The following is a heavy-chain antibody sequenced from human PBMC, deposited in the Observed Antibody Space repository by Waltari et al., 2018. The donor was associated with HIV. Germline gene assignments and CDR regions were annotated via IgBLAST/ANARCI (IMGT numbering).Heavy chain of an antibody. V-gene: IGHV3-13*04. CDR3: ARARDSNYYYDGMDV. CDR2: IGTAGET. CDR1: GFTFSSYD. J-gene: IGHJ6*02. Sequence: EVQLVESGGGLVQPGGSLRLSCAASGFTFSSYDMHWVRQATGKGLACVSAIGTAGETYYPGDVKGRFTISREDAKNPLYLQMNSLRAGDTAVYYCARARDSNYYYDGMDVWGQGTTVTVSS.